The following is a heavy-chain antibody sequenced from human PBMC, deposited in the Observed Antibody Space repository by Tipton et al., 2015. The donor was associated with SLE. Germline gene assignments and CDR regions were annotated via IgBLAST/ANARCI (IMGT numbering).Heavy chain of an antibody. CDR2: IYYSGST. CDR1: GGSISSHY. V-gene: IGHV4-59*11. J-gene: IGHJ4*02. CDR3: ARSAGYGSNWAHFDY. Sequence: TLSLTCTVSGGSISSHYWSWIRQPPGKGLEWIGYIYYSGSTNYNPSLTSRVTISVDTSKNQFSLKLSSVTAADTAVYYCARSAGYGSNWAHFDYWGQGTLVTVSS. D-gene: IGHD6-13*01.